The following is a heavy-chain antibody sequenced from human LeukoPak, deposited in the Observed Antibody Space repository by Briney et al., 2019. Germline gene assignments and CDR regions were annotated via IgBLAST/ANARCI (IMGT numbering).Heavy chain of an antibody. J-gene: IGHJ6*02. CDR3: ARDATIVVVPAHYYYYGMDV. V-gene: IGHV4-4*07. Sequence: KPSETLSLTRTVSGGSISSYYWSWIRQPAGKGLEWIGRIYTSGSTNYNPSLKSRVTMSVDTSKNQFSLKLSSVTAADTAVYYCARDATIVVVPAHYYYYGMDVWGQGTTVTVSS. CDR1: GGSISSYY. D-gene: IGHD2-2*01. CDR2: IYTSGST.